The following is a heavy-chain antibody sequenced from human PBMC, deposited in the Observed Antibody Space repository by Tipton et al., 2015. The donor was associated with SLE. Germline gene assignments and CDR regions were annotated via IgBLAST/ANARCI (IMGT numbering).Heavy chain of an antibody. CDR1: GGSISSYY. CDR2: IYYSGST. V-gene: IGHV4-59*07. Sequence: TLSLTCTVSGGSISSYYWSWIRQPPGKGLEWIGYIYYSGSTNYNPSLKSRVTISVDTSKNQFSLKLSSVTAADTAVYYCARLMMGPVIVVVPAGEGTARRVYNWFDPWGQGTLITVSS. J-gene: IGHJ5*02. CDR3: ARLMMGPVIVVVPAGEGTARRVYNWFDP. D-gene: IGHD2-2*01.